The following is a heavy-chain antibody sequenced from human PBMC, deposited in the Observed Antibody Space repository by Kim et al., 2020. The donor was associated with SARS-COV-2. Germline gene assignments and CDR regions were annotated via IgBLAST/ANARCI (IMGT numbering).Heavy chain of an antibody. Sequence: KGRFTISRDNSKNTLYLQMNSLRAEDTAVYYCAKFGRSSSSPYYYYGMDVWGQGTTVTVSS. V-gene: IGHV3-23*01. D-gene: IGHD6-13*01. J-gene: IGHJ6*02. CDR3: AKFGRSSSSPYYYYGMDV.